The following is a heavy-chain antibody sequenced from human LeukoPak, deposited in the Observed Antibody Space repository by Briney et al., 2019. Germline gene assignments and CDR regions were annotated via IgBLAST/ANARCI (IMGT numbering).Heavy chain of an antibody. CDR2: IYISGST. J-gene: IGHJ6*03. V-gene: IGHV4-4*07. CDR3: ARSFSSGWRKGKVAYYYYYYMDV. D-gene: IGHD6-19*01. Sequence: SETLSLTCTVSGGSISSYYWSWIRQPAGKGLEWIGRIYISGSTNYNPSLKGRVTMSVDTSKNQFSLKLSSVTAADTAVYYCARSFSSGWRKGKVAYYYYYYMDVWGKGTTVTVSS. CDR1: GGSISSYY.